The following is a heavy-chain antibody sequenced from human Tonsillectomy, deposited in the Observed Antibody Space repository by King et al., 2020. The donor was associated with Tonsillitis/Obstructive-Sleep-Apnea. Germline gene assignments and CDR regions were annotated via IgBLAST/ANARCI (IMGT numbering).Heavy chain of an antibody. D-gene: IGHD2-2*01. V-gene: IGHV3-9*01. CDR2: ISWNSGSI. CDR3: ARDTSHGDCSTIRCYHRRIDY. CDR1: GFTFDDYA. J-gene: IGHJ4*02. Sequence: VQLVESGGGLVQPGRSLRLSCAASGFTFDDYAMHWVRQAPGKGLEWVSGISWNSGSIGYADSMKGRFTISRDNAKSSLYLQMNSLTAEDTALYYCARDTSHGDCSTIRCYHRRIDYWGQGILVTVSS.